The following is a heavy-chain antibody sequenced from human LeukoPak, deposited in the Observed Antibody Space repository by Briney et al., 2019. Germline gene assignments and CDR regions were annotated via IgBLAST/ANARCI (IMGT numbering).Heavy chain of an antibody. V-gene: IGHV3-7*01. J-gene: IGHJ4*02. CDR2: MNQGGSDK. Sequence: GGSLRLSCAASGLTFSGHWMSWVRQAPGKGLEWVANMNQGGSDKYYVDSVKGRFTISRDNANNLLYLQMNSLRGEDTAVYYCTRDRSRAEDDWGQGTLVTVSS. D-gene: IGHD1-14*01. CDR3: TRDRSRAEDD. CDR1: GLTFSGHW.